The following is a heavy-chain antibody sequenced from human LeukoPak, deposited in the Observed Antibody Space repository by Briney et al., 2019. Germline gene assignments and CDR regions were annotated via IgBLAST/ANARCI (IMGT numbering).Heavy chain of an antibody. CDR2: ISGSGGTT. CDR1: GFTFSSYA. D-gene: IGHD6-13*01. CDR3: AKPGYSSSWTHFDY. Sequence: GGSLRLSCAASGFTFSSYAMSWVRQAPGKGLEWVSAISGSGGTTYYADSVKGRFTISRDNSKNTLYLQMNSLRAEDTAVYYCAKPGYSSSWTHFDYWGQGALVTVSS. J-gene: IGHJ4*02. V-gene: IGHV3-23*01.